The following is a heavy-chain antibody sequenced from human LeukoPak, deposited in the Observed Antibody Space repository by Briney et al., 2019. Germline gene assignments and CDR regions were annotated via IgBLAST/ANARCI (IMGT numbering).Heavy chain of an antibody. CDR1: GFTFSSYA. J-gene: IGHJ4*02. Sequence: GGSLRLSCAASGFTFSSYAMSWVRQAPGKGLEWVSLMSGSGGTTYYADSVKGRFTISRDNSKNTLYLQMNSVRADDTALYYCAKDAYSTYNFDHWGQGTLVTVSS. D-gene: IGHD3-16*01. CDR3: AKDAYSTYNFDH. CDR2: MSGSGGTT. V-gene: IGHV3-23*01.